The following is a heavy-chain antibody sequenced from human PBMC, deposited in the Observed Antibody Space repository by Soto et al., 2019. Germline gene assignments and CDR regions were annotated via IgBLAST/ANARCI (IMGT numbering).Heavy chain of an antibody. CDR2: IVVMSNAA. V-gene: IGHV1-69*06. D-gene: IGHD1-26*01. Sequence: QVVLLQSGAEVKEPGSSVRLSCQVSGSTFNNFAFSWVRQAPGQGPEWLGGIVVMSNAADYSQRFQDRVTSTADTSTNTLYMELGSLTFDDTAFYYCARAIKRWEVNYYFDYWGQGTLVTVSS. CDR1: GSTFNNFA. CDR3: ARAIKRWEVNYYFDY. J-gene: IGHJ4*02.